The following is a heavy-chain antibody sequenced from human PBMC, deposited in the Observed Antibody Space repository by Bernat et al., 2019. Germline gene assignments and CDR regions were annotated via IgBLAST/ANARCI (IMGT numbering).Heavy chain of an antibody. J-gene: IGHJ4*02. CDR1: GYTFTGYY. CDR2: INPNSGGT. V-gene: IGHV1-2*04. Sequence: QVQLVQSGAEVKKPGASVKVSCKASGYTFTGYYMHWVRLAPGQGLEWMGWINPNSGGTNYAQKFQGWVTMTRDTSISTAYMELSRLRSDDTAVYYCARDRGYCSGGSCYPWDYFDYWGQGTLVTVSS. CDR3: ARDRGYCSGGSCYPWDYFDY. D-gene: IGHD2-15*01.